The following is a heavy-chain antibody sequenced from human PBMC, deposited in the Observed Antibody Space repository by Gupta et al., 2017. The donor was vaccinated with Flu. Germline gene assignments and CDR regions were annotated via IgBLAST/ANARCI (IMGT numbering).Heavy chain of an antibody. D-gene: IGHD3-10*01. CDR2: ISSSSSYI. Sequence: VRQAPGKGLEWVSSISSSSSYIYYVVSLKGRNTISRDNANKTLYLQMNKVGDEDTGGYYSARARDMKSSKDDWGQGTLVTVSS. V-gene: IGHV3-21*01. J-gene: IGHJ4*02. CDR3: ARARDMKSSKDD.